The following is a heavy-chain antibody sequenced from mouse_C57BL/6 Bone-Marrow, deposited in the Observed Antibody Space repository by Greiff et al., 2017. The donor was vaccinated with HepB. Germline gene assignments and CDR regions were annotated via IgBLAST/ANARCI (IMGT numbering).Heavy chain of an antibody. V-gene: IGHV1-61*01. CDR2: IYPSDSET. D-gene: IGHD2-5*01. J-gene: IGHJ3*01. CDR1: GYTFTSYW. CDR3: ARSGELSNPSWFAY. Sequence: QVQLQQPGAELVRPGSSVKLSCKASGYTFTSYWMDWVKQRPGQGLEWIGNIYPSDSETHYNQKFKDKATLTVDKSASTAYMQLSSLTSEDSAVYYCARSGELSNPSWFAYGGQGTLVTVSA.